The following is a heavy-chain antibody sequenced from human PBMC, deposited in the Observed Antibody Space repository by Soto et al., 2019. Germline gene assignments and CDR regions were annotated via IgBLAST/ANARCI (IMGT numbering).Heavy chain of an antibody. CDR2: IWYDGSNK. D-gene: IGHD3-3*01. V-gene: IGHV3-33*01. Sequence: HPGGSLRLSCAASGFTFSSYGMHWVRQAPGKGLEWVAVIWYDGSNKYYADSVKGRFTISRDNSKNTLYLQMNSLRAEDTAVYYCARGHLLLGWLLYGEDAFDIWGQGTMVTVSS. J-gene: IGHJ3*02. CDR3: ARGHLLLGWLLYGEDAFDI. CDR1: GFTFSSYG.